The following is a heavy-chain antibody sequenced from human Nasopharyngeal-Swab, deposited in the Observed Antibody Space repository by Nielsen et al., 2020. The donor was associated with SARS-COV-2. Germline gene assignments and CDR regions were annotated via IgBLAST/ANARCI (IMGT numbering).Heavy chain of an antibody. J-gene: IGHJ4*02. CDR2: ISTTGFTT. CDR1: EFTFSSYS. CDR3: AREVGAGFLDH. V-gene: IGHV3-48*04. Sequence: GESLKISFAAFEFTFSSYSMNWVRQAPGKGLEWISYISTTGFTTFYADSVTGRFTISRDDAKSSVYLQMNSLRADDTAVYYCAREVGAGFLDHWGQGTPVTVSS. D-gene: IGHD6-19*01.